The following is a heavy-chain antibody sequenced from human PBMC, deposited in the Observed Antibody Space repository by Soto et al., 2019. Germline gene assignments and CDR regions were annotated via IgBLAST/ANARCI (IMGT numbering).Heavy chain of an antibody. D-gene: IGHD3-9*01. J-gene: IGHJ4*02. CDR2: IHGNGGT. CDR3: ASRYGPSEFDH. V-gene: IGHV4-39*01. CDR1: GDSISSSSYY. Sequence: QLQLEELGPGLVKSSETLSLTCSVSGDSISSSSYYWGWIRQSPGEGLEWIGNIHGNGGTQYNPSLSGRVIISVDTSANQFSLRLTSVTAADTAVYYCASRYGPSEFDHWGQGSLVTVSS.